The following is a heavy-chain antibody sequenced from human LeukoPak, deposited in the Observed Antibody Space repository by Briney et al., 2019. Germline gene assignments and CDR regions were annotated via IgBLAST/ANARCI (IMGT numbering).Heavy chain of an antibody. J-gene: IGHJ4*02. D-gene: IGHD1-7*01. Sequence: GGSLRLSCAASGFTFTNAWMSWVRQAPGKGLEWVGRIKNKGEGETTDYAAPVKGRFTISRDDSENTLFLQMHSLETEDTALYYCVWNFEHYFDFWGQGSLVTVSS. CDR3: VWNFEHYFDF. V-gene: IGHV3-15*01. CDR2: IKNKGEGETT. CDR1: GFTFTNAW.